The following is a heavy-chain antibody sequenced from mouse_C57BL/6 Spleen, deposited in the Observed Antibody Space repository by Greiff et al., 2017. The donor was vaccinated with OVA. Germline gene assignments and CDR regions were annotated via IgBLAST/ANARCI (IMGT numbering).Heavy chain of an antibody. CDR3: AGADYCGRSPFGS. CDR1: GFTFSDYG. D-gene: IGHD1-1*01. V-gene: IGHV5-17*01. Sequence: EVQRVESGGGLVKPGGSLKLSCAASGFTFSDYGMHWVRQAPEKGLEWVAYISSGSSTIYYADTVKGRFTNSRDDAKNTQFLQMTSLRSEDTAMYYFAGADYCGRSPFGSWGQGTTLAVSS. CDR2: ISSGSSTI. J-gene: IGHJ2*01.